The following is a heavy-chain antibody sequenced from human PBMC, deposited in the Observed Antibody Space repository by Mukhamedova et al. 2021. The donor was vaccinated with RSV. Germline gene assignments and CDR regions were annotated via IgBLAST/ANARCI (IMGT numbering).Heavy chain of an antibody. D-gene: IGHD5-18*01. V-gene: IGHV1-3*01. Sequence: WINAGTGNTKYAQKFQGRVTITRDTSASTAYMELSSLRSEDTAVYYCAGYHAITAMGDYWGQGTLVTVSS. CDR3: AGYHAITAMGDY. CDR2: INAGTGNT. J-gene: IGHJ4*02.